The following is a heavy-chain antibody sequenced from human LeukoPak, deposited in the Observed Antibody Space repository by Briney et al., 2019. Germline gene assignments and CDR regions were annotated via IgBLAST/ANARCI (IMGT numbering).Heavy chain of an antibody. J-gene: IGHJ4*02. CDR2: IKQDGSEK. D-gene: IGHD6-6*01. Sequence: RGSLRLSCAASGFTFSGYWMSWVRQAPGKWLEWVASIKQDGSEKYYVDSVKGRFTISRDNAKNSPYLQMNSLRAEDTAVYYCARGLAEYNRYFDYWGQGTLVTVSS. CDR3: ARGLAEYNRYFDY. V-gene: IGHV3-7*01. CDR1: GFTFSGYW.